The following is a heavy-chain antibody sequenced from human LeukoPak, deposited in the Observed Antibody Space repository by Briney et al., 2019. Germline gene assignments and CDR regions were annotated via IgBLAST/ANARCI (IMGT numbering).Heavy chain of an antibody. V-gene: IGHV3-23*01. CDR2: ISGSGSNT. CDR3: AKGPLTEVAGTTWDS. CDR1: GFTFSSCA. D-gene: IGHD6-19*01. J-gene: IGHJ4*02. Sequence: PGGSLRLSCAASGFTFSSCAMGWVRQAPGKGLEWVSAISGSGSNTYYADSVKGRFTISRDNSKNTVYLQMNSLRAEDTALYHCAKGPLTEVAGTTWDSWGQGTLVTVSS.